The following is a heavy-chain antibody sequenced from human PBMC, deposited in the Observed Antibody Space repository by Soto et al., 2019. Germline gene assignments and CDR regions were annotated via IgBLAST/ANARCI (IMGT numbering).Heavy chain of an antibody. J-gene: IGHJ4*02. CDR2: VSGSGSTT. D-gene: IGHD3-22*01. CDR3: ARDPRYYDSGGYYDY. CDR1: GFSFTTYA. V-gene: IGHV3-23*01. Sequence: EVQLLESGGGLVQPGGSLRLSCAASGFSFTTYAMGWVRQAPGKGLEWVSAVSGSGSTTYYADSVKGRFIISRNNAKTPAYLYMNCLRAEDTAVYYCARDPRYYDSGGYYDYWGQGTLVTVSS.